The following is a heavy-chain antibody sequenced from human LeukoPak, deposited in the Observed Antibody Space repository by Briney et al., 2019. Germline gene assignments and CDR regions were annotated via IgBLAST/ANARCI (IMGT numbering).Heavy chain of an antibody. CDR2: INPSGGST. Sequence: ASVKVSCKASGYTFTSYYMHWVRQAPGQGLEWVGIINPSGGSTSYAQKFQGRVTMTRDTSTSTVYMELSSLRSEDTAVYYCARAERLYCYDSSGYVGPGLYYFDYWGQGTLVTVSS. CDR3: ARAERLYCYDSSGYVGPGLYYFDY. CDR1: GYTFTSYY. V-gene: IGHV1-46*03. J-gene: IGHJ4*02. D-gene: IGHD3-22*01.